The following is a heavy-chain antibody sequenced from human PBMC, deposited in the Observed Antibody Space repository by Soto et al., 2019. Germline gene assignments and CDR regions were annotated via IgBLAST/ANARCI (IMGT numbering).Heavy chain of an antibody. Sequence: PGGSLRLSCAASGFTFSSYAMHWVRQAPGKGLEWVAVISYDGSNKYYADSVKGRFTISRDNSKDTLYLQVTSLRAEDTAVYYCAKEKILTGPPTYFGNWGQGTLVTVSS. D-gene: IGHD3-9*01. V-gene: IGHV3-30-3*01. CDR2: ISYDGSNK. CDR3: AKEKILTGPPTYFGN. CDR1: GFTFSSYA. J-gene: IGHJ4*02.